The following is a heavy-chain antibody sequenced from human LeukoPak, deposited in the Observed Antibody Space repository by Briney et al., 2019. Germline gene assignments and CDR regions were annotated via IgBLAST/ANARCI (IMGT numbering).Heavy chain of an antibody. J-gene: IGHJ4*02. CDR3: ARGGETGSGYHYYFDF. CDR1: GGSISSGSYY. CDR2: IYTSGST. V-gene: IGHV4-61*02. Sequence: SETLSLTCTVSGGSISSGSYYWSWIRQPAGKGLEWIGRIYTSGSTNYNPSLKSRVTISVDTSKNQFSLKLSSVTAADTAVYYCARGGETGSGYHYYFDFWGQGTLVTVSS. D-gene: IGHD3-22*01.